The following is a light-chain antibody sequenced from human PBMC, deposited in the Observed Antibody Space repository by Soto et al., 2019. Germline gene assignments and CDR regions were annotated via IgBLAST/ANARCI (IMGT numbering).Light chain of an antibody. CDR3: SSYAGSKAV. V-gene: IGLV2-23*01. CDR2: EGS. Sequence: QSALTQPASVSGSPGQSITISCTGTSSDVGSYNLVSWYQQHPGKAPKLMIYEGSKRPSGVSNRFSGSKSGNTASLTISGLPAEDEADYYCSSYAGSKAVFGGGTQLTVL. CDR1: SSDVGSYNL. J-gene: IGLJ7*01.